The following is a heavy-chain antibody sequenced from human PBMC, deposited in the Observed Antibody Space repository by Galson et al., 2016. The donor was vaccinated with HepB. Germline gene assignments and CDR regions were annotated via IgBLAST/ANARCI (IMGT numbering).Heavy chain of an antibody. V-gene: IGHV4-39*01. CDR2: VHYSGLT. Sequence: ETLSLTCIVSGDSLRGSSYYWGWIRQPPGKGLEWIGSVHYSGLTYYNPALTSRVTVSVDASKNQFSLKVTSVTAADTALYYCVRHEYSVDSGLFHYWGQGTLVTVSS. CDR1: GDSLRGSSYY. J-gene: IGHJ4*02. CDR3: VRHEYSVDSGLFHY. D-gene: IGHD1-26*01.